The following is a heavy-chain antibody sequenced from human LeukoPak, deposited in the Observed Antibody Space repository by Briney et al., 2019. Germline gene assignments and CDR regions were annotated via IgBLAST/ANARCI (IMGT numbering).Heavy chain of an antibody. CDR1: GFTFSSYA. V-gene: IGHV3-23*01. J-gene: IGHJ4*02. CDR2: ISGSGGST. Sequence: GGSLRLSCAASGFTFSSYAMSWVRQAPGKGLEWFSAISGSGGSTYYADSVKGRFTISRDNSKNTLYLQMNRLRAEDTAVYYCAKDEGADYYDSSGSPPIDYWGQGTLVTVSS. D-gene: IGHD3-22*01. CDR3: AKDEGADYYDSSGSPPIDY.